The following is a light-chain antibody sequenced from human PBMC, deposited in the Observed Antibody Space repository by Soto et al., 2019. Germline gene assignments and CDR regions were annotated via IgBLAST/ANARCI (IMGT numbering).Light chain of an antibody. CDR2: EVN. V-gene: IGLV2-14*01. J-gene: IGLJ1*01. CDR1: SSDVGGYNY. CDR3: TSYRSSSTLDV. Sequence: QSALTQPASVSGSPGQSITISCTGTSSDVGGYNYVSWYQQYPGKAPKLIIYEVNKRPSGVSNRFSGSKSGNTASLTISGLQADDEYAYYCTSYRSSSTLDVFGTGTKV.